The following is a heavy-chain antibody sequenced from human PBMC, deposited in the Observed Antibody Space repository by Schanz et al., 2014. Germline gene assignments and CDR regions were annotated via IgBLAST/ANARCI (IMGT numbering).Heavy chain of an antibody. J-gene: IGHJ5*02. CDR3: ARRGPNCSNNACYHGWFDP. Sequence: QVQLVQSGTEVKKPGASVKVSCKASGYTFTSHGISWVRQAPGQGLEWMAWINPLSGATDYAPTFQGRVSMTRDTSISTAYMEVTRLVSSDTAVYYCARRGPNCSNNACYHGWFDPWGQGTLVTVSS. D-gene: IGHD4-4*01. CDR1: GYTFTSHG. V-gene: IGHV1-18*01. CDR2: INPLSGAT.